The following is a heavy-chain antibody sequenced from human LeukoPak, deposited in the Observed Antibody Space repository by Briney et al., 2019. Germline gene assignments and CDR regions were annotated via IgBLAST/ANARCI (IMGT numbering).Heavy chain of an antibody. V-gene: IGHV4-38-2*02. CDR1: NDSIRSDYY. CDR2: IYHSGTT. J-gene: IGHJ4*02. Sequence: SETLSLTCTVANDSIRSDYYYGWIRQPPGKDLEWIGSIYHSGTTYYNPSLKSRVTISIDTSKNLFSLKLSTVTAADTAVYYCASGPQLTNYWGQGTLVIVSS. CDR3: ASGPQLTNY. D-gene: IGHD1-14*01.